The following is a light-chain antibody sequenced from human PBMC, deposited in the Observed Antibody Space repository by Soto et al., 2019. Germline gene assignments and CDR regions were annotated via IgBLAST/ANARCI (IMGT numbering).Light chain of an antibody. Sequence: QSALTQPASVSGSPGQSITVSCTGTSSDIGASNYVSWYQQHPGKAPKLIISEVSNRPSGVSNRFSGSKSGSTASLTISGLQAEDEADYYCTSYTSRTTWVFGGGTKVTVL. CDR3: TSYTSRTTWV. J-gene: IGLJ3*02. CDR1: SSDIGASNY. V-gene: IGLV2-14*01. CDR2: EVS.